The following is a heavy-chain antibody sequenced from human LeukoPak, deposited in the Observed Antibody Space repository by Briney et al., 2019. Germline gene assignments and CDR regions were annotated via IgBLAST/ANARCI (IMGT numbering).Heavy chain of an antibody. CDR3: AKYTGEAAGTGPGEYYFDY. J-gene: IGHJ4*02. CDR1: GFTFSSYS. CDR2: ISSSSSYI. D-gene: IGHD6-13*01. Sequence: NSGGSLRLSCAASGFTFSSYSMNWVRQAPGKGLEWVSSISSSSSYIYYADSVKGRFTISRDNAKNSLYLQMNSLRAEDTAVYYCAKYTGEAAGTGPGEYYFDYWGQGTLVTVSS. V-gene: IGHV3-21*01.